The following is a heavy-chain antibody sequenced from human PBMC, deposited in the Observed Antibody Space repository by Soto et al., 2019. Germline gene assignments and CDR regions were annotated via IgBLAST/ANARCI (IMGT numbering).Heavy chain of an antibody. CDR1: GYTFTSYA. D-gene: IGHD6-13*01. CDR2: INAGNGNT. CDR3: ARDSSYDPGDSSSWPRRGAYLQH. Sequence: VASVKVSCKASGYTFTSYAMHWVRQAPGQRLEWMGWINAGNGNTKYSQKFQGRVTITRDTSASTAYMELSSLRSEDTAVYYCARDSSYDPGDSSSWPRRGAYLQHWGQGTLVTVSS. J-gene: IGHJ1*01. V-gene: IGHV1-3*01.